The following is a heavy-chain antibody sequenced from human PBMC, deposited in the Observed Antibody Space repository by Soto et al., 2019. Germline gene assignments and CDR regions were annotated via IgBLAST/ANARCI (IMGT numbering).Heavy chain of an antibody. CDR1: GYTFTSYG. V-gene: IGHV1-18*01. D-gene: IGHD1-26*01. CDR3: ARDVAPRIVGVDPLLSYYYGFEV. J-gene: IGHJ6*02. CDR2: LSAYNGNT. Sequence: QVQLVQSGAEVKKPGASVKVSCKASGYTFTSYGISWVRQAPGQGLEWMGWLSAYNGNTNYAQKLQGRVTMTTDTSTSEADMELRSLRADDTAVYYCARDVAPRIVGVDPLLSYYYGFEVWGQGTTVTVSS.